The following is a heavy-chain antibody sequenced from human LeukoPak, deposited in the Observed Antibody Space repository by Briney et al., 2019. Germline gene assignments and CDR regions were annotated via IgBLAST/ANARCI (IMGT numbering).Heavy chain of an antibody. D-gene: IGHD3-10*01. Sequence: GESLKISCKGSGYSFASYWIGWVRQMPGKGLEWMGIIYPGDSDSRYSPSFRGQVTISADKSISTAYLQWSSLKASDSAMYYCARPAGWFGSRDGASDVWGQGTMVTVSS. CDR2: IYPGDSDS. V-gene: IGHV5-51*01. J-gene: IGHJ3*01. CDR1: GYSFASYW. CDR3: ARPAGWFGSRDGASDV.